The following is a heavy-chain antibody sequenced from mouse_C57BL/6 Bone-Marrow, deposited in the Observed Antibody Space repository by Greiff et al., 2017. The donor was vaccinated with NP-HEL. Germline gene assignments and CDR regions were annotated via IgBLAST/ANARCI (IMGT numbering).Heavy chain of an antibody. V-gene: IGHV1-19*01. D-gene: IGHD2-2*01. CDR1: GYTFTDYY. J-gene: IGHJ3*01. CDR3: ARSYGYLFAY. Sequence: VQLQQSGPVLVKPGASVKMSCKASGYTFTDYYMNWVKQSHGKSLEWIGVINPYNGGTSYNQKFKGKATLTVDKSSSTAYMELNRLTSEDSAVYYCARSYGYLFAYWGQGTLVTVSA. CDR2: INPYNGGT.